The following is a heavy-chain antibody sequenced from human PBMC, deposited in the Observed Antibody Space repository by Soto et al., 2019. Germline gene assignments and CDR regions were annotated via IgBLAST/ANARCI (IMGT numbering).Heavy chain of an antibody. J-gene: IGHJ6*03. Sequence: ASVKVSCKTSGYTFMSYGISWVRQAPGQGLERMGWISGYNANTKYAQNVQDRVTMTTDTSTSTAYMELRSLRPDDTAVYYCARVVGMVTTMFYYYMDVWGKGTTVTVSS. CDR3: ARVVGMVTTMFYYYMDV. V-gene: IGHV1-18*01. CDR2: ISGYNANT. CDR1: GYTFMSYG. D-gene: IGHD4-17*01.